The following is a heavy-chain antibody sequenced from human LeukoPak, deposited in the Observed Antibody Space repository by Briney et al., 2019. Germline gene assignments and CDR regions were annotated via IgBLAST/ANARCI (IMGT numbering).Heavy chain of an antibody. Sequence: SQTLSLTCTVSGGSISSGSYYWSWIRQPAGKGLEWIGRIYTSGSTNYNPSLKSRVTISVDTSKNQFSLKLSSVTAADTAVYYCARAPYYDILTGQYYYYSMDVWGQGTTVTVSS. CDR1: GGSISSGSYY. V-gene: IGHV4-61*02. CDR2: IYTSGST. J-gene: IGHJ6*02. D-gene: IGHD3-9*01. CDR3: ARAPYYDILTGQYYYYSMDV.